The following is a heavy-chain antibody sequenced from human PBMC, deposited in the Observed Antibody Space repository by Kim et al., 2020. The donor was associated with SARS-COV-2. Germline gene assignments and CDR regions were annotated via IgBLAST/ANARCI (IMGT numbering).Heavy chain of an antibody. Sequence: ADSVKGRFTISRDNAKNSLYLQMNSLRAEDTALYYCAKDVWATVTTPTDYWGQGTLVTVSS. J-gene: IGHJ4*02. V-gene: IGHV3-9*01. D-gene: IGHD4-17*01. CDR3: AKDVWATVTTPTDY.